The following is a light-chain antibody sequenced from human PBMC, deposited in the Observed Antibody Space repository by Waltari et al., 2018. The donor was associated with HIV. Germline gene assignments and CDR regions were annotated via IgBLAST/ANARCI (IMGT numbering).Light chain of an antibody. CDR3: QQYNQWPRT. V-gene: IGKV3D-15*01. CDR2: GAS. CDR1: QSLTIN. J-gene: IGKJ2*01. Sequence: EVVMTQSPATFSVPPGARATLSCRASQSLTINLAWYQQKPGQSPSLLIYGASTRATGVPARFSGSGSGTEFTLTISSLQSEDFAVYYCQQYNQWPRTFGQGTKVEIK.